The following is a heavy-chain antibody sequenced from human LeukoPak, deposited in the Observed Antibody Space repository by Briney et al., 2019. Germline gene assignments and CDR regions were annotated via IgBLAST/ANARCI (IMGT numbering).Heavy chain of an antibody. Sequence: SETLSLTCAVYGGSFSGYYWSWIRQPPGKGLEWIGEINHSGSTNYNPSLKSRVIISVDTSKNQFSLKLSSVTAADTAVYYCARSRRYNWNYRQQYFDYWGQGTLVTVSS. J-gene: IGHJ4*02. CDR2: INHSGST. V-gene: IGHV4-34*01. CDR1: GGSFSGYY. CDR3: ARSRRYNWNYRQQYFDY. D-gene: IGHD1-7*01.